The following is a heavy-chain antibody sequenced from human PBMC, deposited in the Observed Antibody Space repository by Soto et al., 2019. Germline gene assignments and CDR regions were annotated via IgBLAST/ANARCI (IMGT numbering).Heavy chain of an antibody. CDR2: INAGNGNT. CDR3: ARGSVVIAAAVPYYYGMDV. Sequence: ASVKVSCKASGYTFTSYAMHWVRQAPGQRLEWMGWINAGNGNTKYSQKFQGRITITRDTSASTAYMELSRLRSDDTAVYYCARGSVVIAAAVPYYYGMDVWGQGTTVTVSS. V-gene: IGHV1-3*01. CDR1: GYTFTSYA. D-gene: IGHD6-13*01. J-gene: IGHJ6*02.